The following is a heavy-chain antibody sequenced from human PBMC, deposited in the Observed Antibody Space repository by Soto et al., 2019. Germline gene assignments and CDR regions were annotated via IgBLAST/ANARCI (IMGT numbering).Heavy chain of an antibody. CDR2: INHSGST. CDR3: ASRGIAAAGVQDY. V-gene: IGHV4-34*01. D-gene: IGHD6-13*01. CDR1: GGSFSGYY. J-gene: IGHJ4*02. Sequence: SETLSLTCAVYGGSFSGYYWSWIRQPPGKGLEWIGEINHSGSTNYNPSLKSRVTISVDTSKNQFSLKLSSVTAADTAVYYCASRGIAAAGVQDYWGQGTLVTVSS.